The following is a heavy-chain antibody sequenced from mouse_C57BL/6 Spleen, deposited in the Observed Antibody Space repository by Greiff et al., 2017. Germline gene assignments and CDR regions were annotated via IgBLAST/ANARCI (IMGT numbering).Heavy chain of an antibody. CDR3: ARSDTVVYDD. CDR1: GYTFTSYW. V-gene: IGHV1-69*01. CDR2: IDPSDSYT. Sequence: QVQLQQPGAELVMPGASVKLSCKASGYTFTSYWMHWVKQRPGQGLEWIGEIDPSDSYTNYNQKFMGKSTLTVVKSSSTAYMQLSSLTSEVSAVYYCARSDTVVYDDWGQGTTLTVSS. D-gene: IGHD1-1*01. J-gene: IGHJ2*01.